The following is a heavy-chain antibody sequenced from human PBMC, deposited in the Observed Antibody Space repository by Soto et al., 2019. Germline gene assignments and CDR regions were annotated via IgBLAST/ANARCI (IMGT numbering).Heavy chain of an antibody. D-gene: IGHD3-22*01. CDR2: ISNDGSNK. Sequence: QVQLVESGGGVVQPGRSLKLSCVASGFTLSNYALHWVRQAPGKGPEWMAFISNDGSNKLYADSVKGRFTISRDNSKNTLYLEMNSLRPEDTAVFYCARAGGGYLDYWGQGTVVTVSS. J-gene: IGHJ4*02. CDR3: ARAGGGYLDY. CDR1: GFTLSNYA. V-gene: IGHV3-30*04.